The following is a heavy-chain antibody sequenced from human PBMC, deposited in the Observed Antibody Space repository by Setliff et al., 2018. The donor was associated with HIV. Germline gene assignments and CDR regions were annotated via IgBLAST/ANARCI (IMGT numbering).Heavy chain of an antibody. J-gene: IGHJ4*02. Sequence: PSETLSLTCTVSGGSISSGTYFWSWRRQPAGQGLEWIGHIHTSGNANYNPSLNSRVTISVDTSKNHFSLKLSSVTAADTAVYYCARSLLPSITVAGTIGYWGQGSLVTVSS. CDR2: IHTSGNA. CDR3: ARSLLPSITVAGTIGY. V-gene: IGHV4-61*09. CDR1: GGSISSGTYF. D-gene: IGHD6-19*01.